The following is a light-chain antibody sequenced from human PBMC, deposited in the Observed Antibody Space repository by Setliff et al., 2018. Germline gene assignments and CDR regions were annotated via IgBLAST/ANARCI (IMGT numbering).Light chain of an antibody. CDR1: NIGSKS. CDR2: DDS. J-gene: IGLJ1*01. Sequence: SYELTQAPSVSVAPGKTATITCGGNNIGSKSVHWYQQKPGQAPVLVVYDDSDRPSGIPDRFSASNSGNTATLTISKVEAGDEADYYCQVWDSSSDHRVFGTGTKVTVL. V-gene: IGLV3-21*03. CDR3: QVWDSSSDHRV.